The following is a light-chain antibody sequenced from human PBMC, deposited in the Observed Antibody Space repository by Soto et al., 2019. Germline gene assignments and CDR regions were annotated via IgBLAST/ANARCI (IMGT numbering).Light chain of an antibody. J-gene: IGKJ2*01. CDR2: KAS. V-gene: IGKV1-5*03. CDR3: QQYSGYPHT. Sequence: DIQMTQSPSTLSASVGDRVTITCRASQSISTWLAWYQQKPGKSPKLLIYKASSIRNGVPSRFSGSGSGTEFTLTIYSLQPDDFASYYCQQYSGYPHTFGQGTKLEIK. CDR1: QSISTW.